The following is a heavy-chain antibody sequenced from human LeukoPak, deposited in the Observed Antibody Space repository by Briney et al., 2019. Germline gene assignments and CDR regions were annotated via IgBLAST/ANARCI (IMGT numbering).Heavy chain of an antibody. CDR3: ARDELVVVPAAMRMFDY. V-gene: IGHV3-21*01. CDR2: ISSSSSYI. J-gene: IGHJ4*02. D-gene: IGHD2-2*01. CDR1: GFTFSSYS. Sequence: GGSLRLSCAASGFTFSSYSMNWVRQAPGKGLEWVSSISSSSSYIYYADSVKGRFTISRDDAKNSLYLQMNSLRAEDTAVYYCARDELVVVPAAMRMFDYWGQGTLVTVSS.